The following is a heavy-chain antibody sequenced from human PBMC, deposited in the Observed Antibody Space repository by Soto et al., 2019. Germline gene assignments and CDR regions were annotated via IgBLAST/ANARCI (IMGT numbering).Heavy chain of an antibody. CDR3: AKINGYFDY. Sequence: EVQVLESGGGLVPPGGSLRLSCAASGFTFSNTGVSWVRQAPGQGLEWVSAITGSGDTTYYADSVKGRFTISRDNSKSTLYLQMNSLRAEDTAVYYCAKINGYFDYWGQGTLVTVSS. J-gene: IGHJ4*02. CDR1: GFTFSNTG. V-gene: IGHV3-23*01. CDR2: ITGSGDTT.